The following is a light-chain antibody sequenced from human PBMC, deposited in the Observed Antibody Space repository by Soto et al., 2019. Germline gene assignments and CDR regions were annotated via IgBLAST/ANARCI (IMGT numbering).Light chain of an antibody. CDR2: GAS. CDR1: QTISGTY. Sequence: GLMPKQRTLSVSGRRIALVSCRTSQTISGTYLAWYQQKPGQAPRLLIYGASNRATGIPDRFSGSGSETDFALAISSLEPEGFAVYYCQQYGSSPRTCGRGTKVAIK. CDR3: QQYGSSPRT. V-gene: IGKV3-20*01. J-gene: IGKJ1*01.